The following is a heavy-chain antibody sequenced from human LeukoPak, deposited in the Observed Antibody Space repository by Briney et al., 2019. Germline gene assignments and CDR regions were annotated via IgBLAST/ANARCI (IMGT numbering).Heavy chain of an antibody. CDR2: IRYDGSNK. CDR1: GFTFSSYG. D-gene: IGHD6-13*01. V-gene: IGHV3-30*02. J-gene: IGHJ3*02. Sequence: PGGSLRLSCAASGFTFSSYGMHWVRQAPGKGLEWVAFIRYDGSNKYYADSVKGRFTISRDNSKNTLYLQMNSLRAEDTAVYYCARDQGIYSSSWPPINDAFDTWGQGTMVTVSS. CDR3: ARDQGIYSSSWPPINDAFDT.